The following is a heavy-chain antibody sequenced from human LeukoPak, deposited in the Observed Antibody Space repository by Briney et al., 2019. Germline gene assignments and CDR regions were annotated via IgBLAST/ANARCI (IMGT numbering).Heavy chain of an antibody. Sequence: GASVKVSCKASGGTFSSYAISWVRQAPGQGLEWMGGIIPIFGTANYAQKFQGRVTITADESTSTAYIELSSLRSEDTAVYYCARALGICGGDCYHLGAFDIWGQGTMVTVSS. CDR2: IIPIFGTA. D-gene: IGHD2-21*02. V-gene: IGHV1-69*13. J-gene: IGHJ3*02. CDR3: ARALGICGGDCYHLGAFDI. CDR1: GGTFSSYA.